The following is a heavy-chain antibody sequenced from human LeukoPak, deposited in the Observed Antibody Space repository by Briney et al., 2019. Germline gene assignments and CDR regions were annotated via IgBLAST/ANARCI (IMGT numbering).Heavy chain of an antibody. CDR2: TSYTGTT. V-gene: IGHV4-59*01. Sequence: SETLSLTCTVSGGSISSSFWTWIRQSPGKGLEWIAYTSYTGTTNYNPSLKSRLTISVDTSKNQFSLRLSSVTAADTAVYYCARVRRGAYYDFWSGYRTYYYYYYMDVWGKGTTVTVSS. CDR1: GGSISSSF. J-gene: IGHJ6*03. CDR3: ARVRRGAYYDFWSGYRTYYYYYYMDV. D-gene: IGHD3-3*01.